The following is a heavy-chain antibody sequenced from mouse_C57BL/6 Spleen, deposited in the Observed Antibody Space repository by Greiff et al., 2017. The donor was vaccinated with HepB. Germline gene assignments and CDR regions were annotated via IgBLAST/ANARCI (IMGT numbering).Heavy chain of an antibody. V-gene: IGHV1-47*01. J-gene: IGHJ4*01. CDR3: AREGTRCALGD. CDR1: GYTFTTYP. Sequence: VQLQQSGAELVKPGASVKMSCTASGYTFTTYPIAWVNQNHGKSLEWIGNFRSDDDDTNYKETVKGRATLSGDNASSTLYLELSSLTSEDSAVYYCAREGTRCALGDWGQVTSVTVA. D-gene: IGHD3-3*01. CDR2: FRSDDDDT.